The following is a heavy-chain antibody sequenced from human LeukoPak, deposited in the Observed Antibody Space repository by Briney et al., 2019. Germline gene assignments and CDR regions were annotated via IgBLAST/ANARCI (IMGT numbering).Heavy chain of an antibody. Sequence: GGSLRLSCAASGFTFSSYEMNWVRQAPGKGLEWVSYISSSGSTIYYADSVKGRFTISRDNAKNSLYLQMNSLRAEDTAVYYCARDPAPGAFDIWGQGTMVTVSS. V-gene: IGHV3-48*03. J-gene: IGHJ3*02. CDR3: ARDPAPGAFDI. CDR1: GFTFSSYE. CDR2: ISSSGSTI.